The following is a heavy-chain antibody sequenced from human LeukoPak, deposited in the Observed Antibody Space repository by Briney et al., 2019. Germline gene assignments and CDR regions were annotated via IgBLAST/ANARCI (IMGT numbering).Heavy chain of an antibody. V-gene: IGHV3-23*01. CDR3: ARQLGYCSDGSCYFDY. CDR1: GFTFSNYA. D-gene: IGHD2-15*01. Sequence: PGGSLRLSCAASGFTFSNYAMSWVRQAPGRGLEWVSDISGSGESTYYADSVKGRFTISRDNSKNTLHLQMNSLRAEDTAVYHCARQLGYCSDGSCYFDYWGQGTLVTVSS. J-gene: IGHJ4*02. CDR2: ISGSGEST.